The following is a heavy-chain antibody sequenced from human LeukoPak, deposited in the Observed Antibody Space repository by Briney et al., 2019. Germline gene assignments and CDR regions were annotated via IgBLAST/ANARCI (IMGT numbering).Heavy chain of an antibody. CDR3: ARVVEYSFRIDY. CDR2: ISSSSSYI. D-gene: IGHD6-6*01. V-gene: IGHV3-21*01. Sequence: GGSLRLSCAASGFTFSSYSMNWVRQAPGKGLEWVSSISSSSSYIYYADSVKGRFTISRDNAKNSLYLQMNSLRAEDTAVYYCARVVEYSFRIDYWGQGTLVTVSS. J-gene: IGHJ4*02. CDR1: GFTFSSYS.